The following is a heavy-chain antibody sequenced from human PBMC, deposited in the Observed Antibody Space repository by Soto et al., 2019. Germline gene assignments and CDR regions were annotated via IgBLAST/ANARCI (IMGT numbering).Heavy chain of an antibody. D-gene: IGHD4-4*01. V-gene: IGHV1-69*13. CDR3: ARVEEMTTVTGPKAGYYYYYGMDV. Sequence: GASVKVSCKASGGTFSSYAISWVRQAPGQGLEWMGGIIPIFGTANYAQKFQGRVTITADESTSTAYMELSSLRSEDTAVYYCARVEEMTTVTGPKAGYYYYYGMDVWGQGTTVTVSS. CDR2: IIPIFGTA. CDR1: GGTFSSYA. J-gene: IGHJ6*02.